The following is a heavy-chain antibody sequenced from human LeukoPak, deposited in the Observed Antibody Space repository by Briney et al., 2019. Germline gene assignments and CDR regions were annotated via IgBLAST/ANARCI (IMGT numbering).Heavy chain of an antibody. D-gene: IGHD1-26*01. CDR3: ARDTSGKGDWYFDL. Sequence: GGSLRLSCAASEFTFNRYAMTWVRQAPGKGLEWVSSISGSGGSTYYADSVKGRFTISRDNSKNSLYLQMNSLRAEDTSVYYCARDTSGKGDWYFDLWGRGTLVTVSS. V-gene: IGHV3-23*01. CDR2: ISGSGGST. CDR1: EFTFNRYA. J-gene: IGHJ2*01.